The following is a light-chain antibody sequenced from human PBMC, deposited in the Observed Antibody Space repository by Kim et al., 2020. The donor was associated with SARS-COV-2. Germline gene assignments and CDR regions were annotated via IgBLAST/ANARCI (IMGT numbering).Light chain of an antibody. Sequence: LSASVGDKVTITCRASQSIDDLVAWYQQKPGQVPKLLVYKATTLQTGVPPRFSGSGSGTEFTLTITKLQPDDFGTYYCQQYNFYSTFGQGTKLEI. V-gene: IGKV1-5*03. CDR3: QQYNFYST. J-gene: IGKJ2*01. CDR1: QSIDDL. CDR2: KAT.